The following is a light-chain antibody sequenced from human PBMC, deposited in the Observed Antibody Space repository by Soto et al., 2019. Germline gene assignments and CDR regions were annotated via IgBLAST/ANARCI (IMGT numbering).Light chain of an antibody. CDR2: EVT. Sequence: QSVLTQPASLSGSPGQSITISCTGTSSDVGGYNHVSWYQIHPGKASKLIIYEVTSRPSGVSYRFSGSKSGNSASLTISGLQAEDEADYYCSSYASSSSYVFGGGTKVTVL. J-gene: IGLJ1*01. CDR1: SSDVGGYNH. CDR3: SSYASSSSYV. V-gene: IGLV2-14*01.